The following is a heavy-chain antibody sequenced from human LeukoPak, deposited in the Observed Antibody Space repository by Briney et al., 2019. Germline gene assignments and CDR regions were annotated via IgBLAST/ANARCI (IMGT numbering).Heavy chain of an antibody. CDR3: ARATYSGSYYVPSFDY. V-gene: IGHV3-21*01. CDR2: ISSSSSYI. D-gene: IGHD1-26*01. CDR1: GFPFSSYG. Sequence: GGSLRLSCAASGFPFSSYGMNWVRQAPGKGLEWVSSISSSSSYIYYADSVKGRFTISRDNAKNSLYLQMNSLRAEDTAVYYCARATYSGSYYVPSFDYWGQGTLVTVSS. J-gene: IGHJ4*02.